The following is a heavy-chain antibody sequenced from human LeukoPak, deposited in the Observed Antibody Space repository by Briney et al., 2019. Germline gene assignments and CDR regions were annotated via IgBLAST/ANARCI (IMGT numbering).Heavy chain of an antibody. CDR3: ASVNWNDPHFDY. V-gene: IGHV4-61*02. D-gene: IGHD1-1*01. CDR1: GGSISSGSYY. CDR2: IYTSGST. J-gene: IGHJ4*02. Sequence: SETLSLTCTVSGGSISSGSYYWSWIRQPAGKGLEWIGRIYTSGSTNYNPSLKSRGTISVDTSKNQFSLKLSSVTAADTAVYYCASVNWNDPHFDYWGQGTLVTVSS.